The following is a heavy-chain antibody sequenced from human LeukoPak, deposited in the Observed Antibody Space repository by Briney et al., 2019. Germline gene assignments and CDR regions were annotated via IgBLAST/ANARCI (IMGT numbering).Heavy chain of an antibody. J-gene: IGHJ4*02. Sequence: GGSLRLSCVGSGFSFSRFAMSWVRQAPGKGLEWVSSVSGGGTTWYADSVKGRFSISRDDSKNMQFLQMNSLRPEDTALYFCAKRITVSAGFSFDSWGQGILVTVSS. CDR3: AKRITVSAGFSFDS. CDR2: VSGGGTT. V-gene: IGHV3-23*01. D-gene: IGHD6-19*01. CDR1: GFSFSRFA.